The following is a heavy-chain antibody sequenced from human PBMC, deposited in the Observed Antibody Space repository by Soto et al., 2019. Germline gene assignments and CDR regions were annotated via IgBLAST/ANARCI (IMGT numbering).Heavy chain of an antibody. Sequence: PGGSLRLSCTASGFTFGDYAMSWVRQAPGKGLEWVGFIRSKAYGGTTEYAASVKGRFTISRDDSKSIAYLQMNSLKTEDTAVYYCTRSMTTVTTTTWGPYYFDYWGQGTLVTVSS. CDR1: GFTFGDYA. CDR3: TRSMTTVTTTTWGPYYFDY. V-gene: IGHV3-49*04. CDR2: IRSKAYGGTT. D-gene: IGHD4-4*01. J-gene: IGHJ4*02.